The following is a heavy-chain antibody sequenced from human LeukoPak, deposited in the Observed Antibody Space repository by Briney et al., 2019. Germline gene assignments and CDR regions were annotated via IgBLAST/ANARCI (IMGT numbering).Heavy chain of an antibody. D-gene: IGHD3-10*01. CDR3: ARDGGWREYWFDP. V-gene: IGHV4-31*03. CDR1: GGSISSGGYY. Sequence: SETLSLTCTVSGGSISSGGYYWSWIRQHPGKGLQRIGYIYDSESTYYNPSLKSRVTISVDTSKNQFSLKLSSVTAADTAVYYCARDGGWREYWFDPWGQGTLVTVSS. J-gene: IGHJ5*02. CDR2: IYDSEST.